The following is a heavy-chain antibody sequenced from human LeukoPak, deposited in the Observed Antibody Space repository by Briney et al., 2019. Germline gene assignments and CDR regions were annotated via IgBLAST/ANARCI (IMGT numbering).Heavy chain of an antibody. CDR2: ISYDGSNK. V-gene: IGHV3-30-3*01. Sequence: GGSLRLSCAASGFTFSSYAMHWVRQAPGKGLEWVALISYDGSNKHYADSVKGRFTISRDNSKNTLYLQMNSLRTEDTAVYYCVRGQYYHLEVWGQGTTVTVSS. CDR1: GFTFSSYA. D-gene: IGHD3-16*01. J-gene: IGHJ6*02. CDR3: VRGQYYHLEV.